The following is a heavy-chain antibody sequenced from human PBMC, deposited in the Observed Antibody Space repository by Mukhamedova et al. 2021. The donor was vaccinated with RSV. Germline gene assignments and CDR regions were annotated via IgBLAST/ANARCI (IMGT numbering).Heavy chain of an antibody. Sequence: YMGWVRQAPGKGLEWVSLLYPGGGIYSADSVQGRFLMSRDMSKNTLDLEMTSLRPEDTAVYFCASDSNYSERRDYVERFDTWGQGILV. CDR3: ASDSNYSERRDYVERFDT. CDR1: Y. V-gene: IGHV3-53*01. D-gene: IGHD1-1*01. J-gene: IGHJ4*02. CDR2: LYPGGGI.